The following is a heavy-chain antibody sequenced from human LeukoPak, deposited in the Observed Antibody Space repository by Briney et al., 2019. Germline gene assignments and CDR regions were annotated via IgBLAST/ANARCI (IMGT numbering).Heavy chain of an antibody. Sequence: ASVKVSCKASGYTFTGYYMHWVRQAPGQGLEWMGWINPNSGGTNYAQKFQGRVTMTRDTSISTAYMELSTLRSEDTAVYYCARGYNWNDVFLDYWGQGTLVTVSS. D-gene: IGHD1-20*01. CDR3: ARGYNWNDVFLDY. V-gene: IGHV1-2*02. CDR1: GYTFTGYY. CDR2: INPNSGGT. J-gene: IGHJ4*02.